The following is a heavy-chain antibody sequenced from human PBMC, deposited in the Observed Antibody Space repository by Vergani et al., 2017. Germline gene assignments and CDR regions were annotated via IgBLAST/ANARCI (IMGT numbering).Heavy chain of an antibody. CDR3: ARGGRVYDFWSGSIDY. V-gene: IGHV4-34*01. CDR2: INHSGST. CDR1: GGSFSGYY. D-gene: IGHD3-3*01. Sequence: QVQLQQWGAGLSKPSETLSLTCAVYGGSFSGYYWSWIRQPPGKGLEWIGEINHSGSTNYNPSLKSRVTISVDTSKNQISLKLSSVTAADTAVYYCARGGRVYDFWSGSIDYWGQGTLVTVSS. J-gene: IGHJ4*02.